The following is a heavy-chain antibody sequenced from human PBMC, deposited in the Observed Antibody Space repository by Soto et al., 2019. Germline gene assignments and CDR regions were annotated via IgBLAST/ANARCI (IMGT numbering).Heavy chain of an antibody. Sequence: PSETLSFTCTVSGGSISSTTYYWGWIRQPPGKGLEWIGSVSYSGSTYYSPSLKSRVTISVDTAKNQFSVKLSSVTAADTSVYYCARHPTALVTGGFDYLGQGALVTVSS. V-gene: IGHV4-39*01. CDR2: VSYSGST. D-gene: IGHD5-18*01. CDR1: GGSISSTTYY. J-gene: IGHJ4*02. CDR3: ARHPTALVTGGFDY.